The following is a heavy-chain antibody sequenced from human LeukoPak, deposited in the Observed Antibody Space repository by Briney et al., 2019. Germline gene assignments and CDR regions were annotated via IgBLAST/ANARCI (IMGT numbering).Heavy chain of an antibody. V-gene: IGHV3-7*01. Sequence: GGSLRLSCAASGFTFRSYWMSWVRQAPGKGLEWLGHINQEASRTDHVDSVKGRFTISRDNTRNLLFLHMSSLRAEDTAVYYCAKYLSRAFDSWGQGILVSVSS. J-gene: IGHJ4*02. CDR1: GFTFRSYW. CDR2: INQEASRT. D-gene: IGHD2/OR15-2a*01. CDR3: AKYLSRAFDS.